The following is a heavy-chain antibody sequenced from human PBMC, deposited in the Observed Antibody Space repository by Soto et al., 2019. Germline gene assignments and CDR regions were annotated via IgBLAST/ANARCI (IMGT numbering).Heavy chain of an antibody. CDR3: ASYSGDGYNSHSDY. CDR2: IIPIFGTA. V-gene: IGHV1-69*13. D-gene: IGHD1-1*01. J-gene: IGHJ4*02. Sequence: ASVKVSCKASGGTFSSYAISWVRQAPGQGLEWMGGIIPIFGTANYAQKFQGRVTITADESTSTAYMELSSLRSEDTAVYYCASYSGDGYNSHSDYWGQGTLVTVSS. CDR1: GGTFSSYA.